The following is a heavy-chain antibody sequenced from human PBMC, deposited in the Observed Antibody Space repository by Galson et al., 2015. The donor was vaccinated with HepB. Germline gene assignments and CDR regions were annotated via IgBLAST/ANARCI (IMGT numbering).Heavy chain of an antibody. CDR1: GFSFNDYG. D-gene: IGHD6-6*01. V-gene: IGHV3-NL1*01. CDR2: ITNSGSRT. Sequence: SLRLSCAASGFSFNDYGLHWVRQAPGKGLEWVSGITNSGSRTYYAESGKGRFTISRDNSKNTVFLQMSSLRAEDTAIYYCAKGAYMSSYSLYGMDAWGQGTTVIVSS. J-gene: IGHJ6*02. CDR3: AKGAYMSSYSLYGMDA.